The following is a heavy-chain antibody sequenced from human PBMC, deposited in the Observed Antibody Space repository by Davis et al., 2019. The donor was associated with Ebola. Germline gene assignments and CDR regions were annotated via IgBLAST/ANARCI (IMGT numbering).Heavy chain of an antibody. CDR3: ARGRQKRWGVWFDP. CDR1: GASFSAYY. CDR2: INHSGST. J-gene: IGHJ5*02. V-gene: IGHV4-34*01. D-gene: IGHD3-16*01. Sequence: GSLRPSCAVHGASFSAYYWSWLRQPPGKGLEWIGEINHSGSTNYNPSLKSRLTISVDTSKNQFSLKLNSVTAADTAVYYCARGRQKRWGVWFDPWGQGTLVTVSS.